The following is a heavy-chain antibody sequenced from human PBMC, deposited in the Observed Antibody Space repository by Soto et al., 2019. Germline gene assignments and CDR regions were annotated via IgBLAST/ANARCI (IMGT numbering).Heavy chain of an antibody. D-gene: IGHD6-6*01. V-gene: IGHV5-10-1*01. Sequence: PGESLKISCKGSGYSFTSYWISWVRQMPGKGLEWMGRIDPSDSYTNYSPSFQGHVTISADKSISTAYLQWSSLKASDTTMYYCARPSSLGGSSPDYYYYGMDVWGQGTTVTVSS. J-gene: IGHJ6*02. CDR3: ARPSSLGGSSPDYYYYGMDV. CDR1: GYSFTSYW. CDR2: IDPSDSYT.